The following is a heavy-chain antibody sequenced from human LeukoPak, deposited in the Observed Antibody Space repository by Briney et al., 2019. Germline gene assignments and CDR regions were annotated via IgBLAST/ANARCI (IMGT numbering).Heavy chain of an antibody. CDR3: TTQLRGSYYDY. D-gene: IGHD1-26*01. V-gene: IGHV3-15*01. J-gene: IGHJ4*02. CDR2: VKSKTDSGTT. CDR1: GFTFSNAW. Sequence: PGRSLRLSCAASGFTFSNAWMNWVRQAPGKGLGWVGRVKSKTDSGTTDYAAPVKGRFTISRDDSKNTLYLQMSSLKTEDTAVYYCTTQLRGSYYDYWGQGTLVTVSS.